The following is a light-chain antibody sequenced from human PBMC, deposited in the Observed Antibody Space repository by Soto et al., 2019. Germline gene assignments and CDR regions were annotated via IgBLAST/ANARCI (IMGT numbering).Light chain of an antibody. Sequence: ETGMSQSPATLSEATGERATLSCRSSQSVNSNLAWYQQKLGQAPRVLIFVASTRATGIPARFSGSGSGTEFTLTINSLQSEDFAVYYCQKYNTFPWTFGQGTKVDIK. J-gene: IGKJ1*01. CDR1: QSVNSN. CDR2: VAS. CDR3: QKYNTFPWT. V-gene: IGKV3-15*01.